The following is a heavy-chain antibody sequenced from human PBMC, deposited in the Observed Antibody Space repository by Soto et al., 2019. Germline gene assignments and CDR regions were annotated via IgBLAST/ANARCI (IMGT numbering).Heavy chain of an antibody. J-gene: IGHJ4*01. V-gene: IGHV3-21*01. D-gene: IGHD6-13*01. Sequence: SGGSLRLSCAASGFTFSSYSMNWVRQAPGKGLEWVSSITSSSSYIYYADSLKGRFTISRDNAKNSLYLQMNSLRAKDTAVYYCARVWYTSSWPHFDYWGQEPWSPSPQ. CDR3: ARVWYTSSWPHFDY. CDR2: ITSSSSYI. CDR1: GFTFSSYS.